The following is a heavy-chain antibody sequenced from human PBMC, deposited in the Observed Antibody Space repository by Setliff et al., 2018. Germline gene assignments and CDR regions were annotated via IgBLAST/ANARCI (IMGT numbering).Heavy chain of an antibody. CDR2: INQGGGAQ. CDR3: ARDVFDFRTGQADP. D-gene: IGHD3-3*01. J-gene: IGHJ5*02. CDR1: GFMFSSLW. V-gene: IGHV3-7*01. Sequence: GGSLRLSCADSGFMFSSLWMSWVRQAPGKGLEWVANINQGGGAQFYVDSVKGRFTISRDNAKNSLYLQMSSLRAEDTAVYYCARDVFDFRTGQADPWGQGTLVTVSS.